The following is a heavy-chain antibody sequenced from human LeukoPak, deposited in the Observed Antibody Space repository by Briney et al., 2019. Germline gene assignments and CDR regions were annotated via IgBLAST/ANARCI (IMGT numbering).Heavy chain of an antibody. Sequence: PGRSLRLSCAASGFTFSSYAMHWVRQAPGKGLEWVAVISYDGSNKYYADSVKGRFTISRDNSKNTLYLQMNSLRAEDTAVYYCARGHSNSYYYMDVWGKGTTVTVSS. CDR2: ISYDGSNK. V-gene: IGHV3-30-3*01. J-gene: IGHJ6*03. D-gene: IGHD4-11*01. CDR1: GFTFSSYA. CDR3: ARGHSNSYYYMDV.